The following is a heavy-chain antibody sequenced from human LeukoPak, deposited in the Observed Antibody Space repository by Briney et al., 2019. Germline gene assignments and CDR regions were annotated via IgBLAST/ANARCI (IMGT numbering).Heavy chain of an antibody. J-gene: IGHJ3*02. CDR3: ARDRVAARPRYDAFDI. CDR1: GGSISSSSYY. D-gene: IGHD6-6*01. CDR2: IYYSGST. V-gene: IGHV4-39*07. Sequence: SETLSLTCTVSGGSISSSSYYWGWIRQPPGKGLEWIGSIYYSGSTYYNPSLKSRVTISVDTSKNQFSLKLSSVTAADTAVYYCARDRVAARPRYDAFDIWGQGTMVTVSS.